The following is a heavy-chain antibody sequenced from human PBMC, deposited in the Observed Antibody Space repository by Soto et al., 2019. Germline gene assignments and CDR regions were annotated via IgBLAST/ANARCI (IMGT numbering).Heavy chain of an antibody. CDR2: ISYDGSNK. CDR3: ARVCGSSSSSPFDY. CDR1: GFTFSSYA. J-gene: IGHJ4*02. V-gene: IGHV3-30*04. Sequence: GGSLRLSCAASGFTFSSYAMHWVRQAPGKGLEWVAVISYDGSNKYYADPLKGRLTISRNNSKNTLYLQRNSLRAEDTAVYYCARVCGSSSSSPFDYWGQGTLVTVSS. D-gene: IGHD2-2*01.